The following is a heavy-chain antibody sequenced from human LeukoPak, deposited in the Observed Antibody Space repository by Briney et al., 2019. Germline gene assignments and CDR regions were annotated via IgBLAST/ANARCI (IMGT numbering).Heavy chain of an antibody. CDR2: ISWNSGSI. V-gene: IGHV3-9*01. J-gene: IGHJ4*02. D-gene: IGHD1-14*01. Sequence: PGGSLRLSRAASGFTFDDYAMHWVRQAPGKGLEWVSGISWNSGSIDYAGSVKGRFTISRDNAKNSLYLQMDSLRVEDTALYYCAADKGTMEMDYWGQGTLVTVSS. CDR1: GFTFDDYA. CDR3: AADKGTMEMDY.